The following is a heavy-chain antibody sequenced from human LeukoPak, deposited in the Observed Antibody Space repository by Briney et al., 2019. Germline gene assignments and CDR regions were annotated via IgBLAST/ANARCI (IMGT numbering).Heavy chain of an antibody. Sequence: SVKVSCKASGGTFSSCAISWVRQAPGQGLEWMGRIIPIFGTANYAQKFQGRVTITTDESTSTAYMELSSLRSEDTAVYYCTMVRGAYDAFDIWGQGTMVTVSS. J-gene: IGHJ3*02. CDR3: TMVRGAYDAFDI. D-gene: IGHD3-10*01. V-gene: IGHV1-69*05. CDR2: IIPIFGTA. CDR1: GGTFSSCA.